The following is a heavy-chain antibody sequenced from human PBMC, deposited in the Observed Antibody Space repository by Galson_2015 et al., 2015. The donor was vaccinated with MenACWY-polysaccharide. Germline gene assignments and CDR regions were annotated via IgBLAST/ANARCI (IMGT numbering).Heavy chain of an antibody. Sequence: LKSRVAISVDTSRNQFSLKLSFVTAADTAVYYCARVYVNSGSYIYDYWGQGALVTVSS. J-gene: IGHJ4*02. V-gene: IGHV4-30-2*05. CDR3: ARVYVNSGSYIYDY. D-gene: IGHD1-26*01.